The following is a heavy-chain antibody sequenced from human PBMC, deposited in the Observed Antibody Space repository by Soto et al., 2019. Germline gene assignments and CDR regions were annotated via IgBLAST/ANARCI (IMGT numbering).Heavy chain of an antibody. CDR2: INHSGST. CDR1: GGSFSGYY. Sequence: QVHLQQWGAGLLKPSETLSLTCAVYGGSFSGYYCSWIRQPPGKGLEWIGEINHSGSTNYNPSLKSRVTISVDRSKNQLSLKLTSVTAADTAVYYCARGESVATIFGGLVPFHYWGQGTLVTVSS. V-gene: IGHV4-34*01. J-gene: IGHJ4*02. CDR3: ARGESVATIFGGLVPFHY. D-gene: IGHD2-21*01.